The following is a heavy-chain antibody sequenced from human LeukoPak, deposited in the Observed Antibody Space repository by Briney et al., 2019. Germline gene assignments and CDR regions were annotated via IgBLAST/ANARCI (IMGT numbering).Heavy chain of an antibody. J-gene: IGHJ4*02. CDR3: ARATMVRGVISLDY. D-gene: IGHD3-10*01. CDR1: GGSISSYY. CDR2: IYHSGST. Sequence: KASETLSLTCTVSGGSISSYYWSWIRQPPGKGLEWIGEIYHSGSTNYNPSLKSRVTISVDKSKNQLSLKLSSVTAADTAVYYCARATMVRGVISLDYWGQGTLVTVSS. V-gene: IGHV4-59*12.